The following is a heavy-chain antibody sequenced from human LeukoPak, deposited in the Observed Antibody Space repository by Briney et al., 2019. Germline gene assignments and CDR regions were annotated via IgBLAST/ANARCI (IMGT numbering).Heavy chain of an antibody. V-gene: IGHV4-39*01. D-gene: IGHD3-22*01. CDR1: GGSISSSSYY. CDR2: IRYTHTGST. CDR3: SRRPITMNAFGI. J-gene: IGHJ3*02. Sequence: SETLSLTCTVSGGSISSSSYYWGWVRQPPGKGLEWIGSIRYTHTGSTYYNPSLKSRVTISGDTSKNQFSLKLTSVTAADTAVYYCSRRPITMNAFGIWGQGTMVTVSS.